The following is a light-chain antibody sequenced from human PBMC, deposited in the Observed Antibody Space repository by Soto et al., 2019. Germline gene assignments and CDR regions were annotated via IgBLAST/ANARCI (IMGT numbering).Light chain of an antibody. V-gene: IGLV1-40*01. J-gene: IGLJ1*01. CDR1: SPSIGAGFD. Sequence: QSVLTQPPSVSGAPGQRVTISCTGSSPSIGAGFDVHWYQQLPGAAPKLLIYGNNYRASGVPDRFSGSKSGTSASLAITGLQAEDEADYYCQSYDSSLTGSKVFGTGTKVTVL. CDR2: GNN. CDR3: QSYDSSLTGSKV.